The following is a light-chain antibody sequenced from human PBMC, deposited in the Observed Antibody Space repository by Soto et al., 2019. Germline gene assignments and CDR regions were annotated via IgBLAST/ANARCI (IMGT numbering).Light chain of an antibody. CDR3: QSYDSSIYVV. CDR1: SSSIASNY. J-gene: IGLJ2*01. V-gene: IGLV6-57*04. CDR2: EDN. Sequence: NFMLTQPHSVSESPGKTVTISCTRSSSSIASNYVQWYQQRPGSAPTTVIYEDNQRPSGVPDRFSGSIDSSSNSASLTISGLKTEDEADYYCQSYDSSIYVVFGGGTKLTVL.